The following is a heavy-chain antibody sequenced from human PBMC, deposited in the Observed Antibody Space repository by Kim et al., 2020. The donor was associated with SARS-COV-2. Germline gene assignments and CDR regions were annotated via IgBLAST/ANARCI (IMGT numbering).Heavy chain of an antibody. Sequence: GGSLRLSCAASGFTVSSNYMSWVRQAPGKGLEWVSVIYSGGSTYYADSVKGRFTISRDNSKNTLYLQMNSLRAEDTAVYYCARDYDSSGYYVDYWGQGTLVTVSS. CDR2: IYSGGST. V-gene: IGHV3-66*01. CDR1: GFTVSSNY. D-gene: IGHD3-22*01. J-gene: IGHJ4*02. CDR3: ARDYDSSGYYVDY.